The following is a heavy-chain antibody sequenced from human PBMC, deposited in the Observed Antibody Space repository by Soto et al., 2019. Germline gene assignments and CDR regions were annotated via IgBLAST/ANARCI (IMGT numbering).Heavy chain of an antibody. CDR3: ARAIVVVVAAKLYYYGMDV. Sequence: GASVTVSCTASGYTFTSYGISWVRQAPGQGLEWMGWISAYNGNTNYAQKLQGRVTMTTDTSTSTAYMELRSLRSDDTAVYYCARAIVVVVAAKLYYYGMDVWGQGTTVTVSS. D-gene: IGHD2-15*01. CDR2: ISAYNGNT. J-gene: IGHJ6*02. CDR1: GYTFTSYG. V-gene: IGHV1-18*01.